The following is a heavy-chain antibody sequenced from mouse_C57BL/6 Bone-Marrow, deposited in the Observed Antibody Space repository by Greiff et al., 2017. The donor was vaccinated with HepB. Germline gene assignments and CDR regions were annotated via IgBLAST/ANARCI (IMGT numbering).Heavy chain of an antibody. V-gene: IGHV14-4*01. D-gene: IGHD2-4*01. CDR1: GFNIKDDY. CDR3: TTDDYEGFAY. CDR2: IDPENGDT. J-gene: IGHJ3*01. Sequence: EVQLQQSGAELVRPGASVKLSCTASGFNIKDDYMHWVKQRPEQGLEWIGWIDPENGDTEYASKFQGKATIPADTSSHTAYLQLSSLTSEDTAVYYCTTDDYEGFAYWGQGTLVTVSA.